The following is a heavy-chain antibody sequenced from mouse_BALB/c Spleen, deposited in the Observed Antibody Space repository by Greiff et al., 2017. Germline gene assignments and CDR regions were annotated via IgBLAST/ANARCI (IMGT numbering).Heavy chain of an antibody. CDR2: IDPANGNT. Sequence: EVKLVESGAELVKPGASVKLSCTASGFNIKDTYMHWVKQRPEQGLEWIGRIDPANGNTKYDPKFQGKATITADTSSNTAYLQLSSLTSEDTAVYYCADYGNSKDYWGQGTSVTVSS. D-gene: IGHD2-1*01. CDR3: ADYGNSKDY. CDR1: GFNIKDTY. J-gene: IGHJ4*01. V-gene: IGHV14-3*02.